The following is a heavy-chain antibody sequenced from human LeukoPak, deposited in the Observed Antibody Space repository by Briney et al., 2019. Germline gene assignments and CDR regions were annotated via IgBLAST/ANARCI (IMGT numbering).Heavy chain of an antibody. Sequence: GGSLRLSCAASGFTFSSYAMHWVRQAPGKGLEWVAVISYDGSNNYYADSVKGRFTISRDNSKNTLYLQMNSLRAEDTAVYYCARSGYYFDYWGQGTLVTVSS. CDR2: ISYDGSNN. V-gene: IGHV3-30-3*01. CDR1: GFTFSSYA. CDR3: ARSGYYFDY. J-gene: IGHJ4*02.